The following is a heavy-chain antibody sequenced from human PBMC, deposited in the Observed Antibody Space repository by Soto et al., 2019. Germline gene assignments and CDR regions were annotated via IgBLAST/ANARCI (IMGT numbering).Heavy chain of an antibody. D-gene: IGHD3-10*01. CDR1: GFTFSSYA. J-gene: IGHJ5*01. Sequence: GGSLRLSCSASGFTFSSYAMHWVRQAPGKGLEYVSAISSNGGSTYYADSVKGRFTISRDNSKNTLYLQMNSLKTEDTAVYYCADYYASGSPAFDSWGQGTLVTVS. CDR2: ISSNGGST. V-gene: IGHV3-64*04. CDR3: ADYYASGSPAFDS.